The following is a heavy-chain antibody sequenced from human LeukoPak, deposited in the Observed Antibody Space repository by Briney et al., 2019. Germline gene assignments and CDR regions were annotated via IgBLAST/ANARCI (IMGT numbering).Heavy chain of an antibody. CDR3: ARGSALLALSFDY. CDR2: IYPNSGGT. Sequence: ASVKVSCKASGYTFTDYYMHWVRQAPGQGLEWMGRIYPNSGGTNYAQKFQGRVAMTRDTSISTAYMELSRLRSDDTAVYYCARGSALLALSFDYWGQGTLVTVSS. D-gene: IGHD2-15*01. V-gene: IGHV1-2*06. CDR1: GYTFTDYY. J-gene: IGHJ4*02.